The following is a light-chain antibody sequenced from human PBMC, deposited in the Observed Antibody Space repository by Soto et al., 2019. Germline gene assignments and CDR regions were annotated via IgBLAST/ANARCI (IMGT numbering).Light chain of an antibody. V-gene: IGKV1-5*01. CDR1: QRISSW. J-gene: IGKJ2*01. Sequence: DIQMTQSPSTLSASVGDRVTITCRASQRISSWLAWYQQKSGKAPKLLIYDASSLESGVPSRFSGSGSGTEFTLTISSLQPDDFATYYCQQYNSYPYTFGQGTKLEIK. CDR3: QQYNSYPYT. CDR2: DAS.